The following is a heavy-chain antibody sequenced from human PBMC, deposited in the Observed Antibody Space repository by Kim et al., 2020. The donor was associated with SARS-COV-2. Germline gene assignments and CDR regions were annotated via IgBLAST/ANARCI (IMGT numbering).Heavy chain of an antibody. Sequence: GGSLRLSCAASGFTFSRYGMSWVRQAPGKGLEWVADISDDGSNTYYAGSVKGRFTISRDNSKNTLYLQMNSLRAEDTAVYYCAKDSRSDYGDELDYWGQGTLVTVSS. CDR3: AKDSRSDYGDELDY. V-gene: IGHV3-33*06. CDR2: ISDDGSNT. CDR1: GFTFSRYG. J-gene: IGHJ4*02. D-gene: IGHD4-17*01.